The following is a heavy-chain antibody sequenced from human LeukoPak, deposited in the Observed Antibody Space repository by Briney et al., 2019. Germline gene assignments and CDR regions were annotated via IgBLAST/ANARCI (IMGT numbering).Heavy chain of an antibody. CDR3: AADSGYL. J-gene: IGHJ5*02. V-gene: IGHV1-58*01. Sequence: EASVKVSCKASGFTFSNSAVQWVRQARGQRLEWIGWIVVGSGNTNYAQKFQERFTFTRDMSTNTAHMELSGLRSEDTAVYYCAADSGYLWGQGTLVIVSS. CDR1: GFTFSNSA. CDR2: IVVGSGNT.